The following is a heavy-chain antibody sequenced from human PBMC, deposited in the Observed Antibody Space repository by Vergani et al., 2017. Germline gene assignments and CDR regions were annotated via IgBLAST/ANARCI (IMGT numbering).Heavy chain of an antibody. CDR2: IYSGGST. V-gene: IGHV3-53*01. CDR1: GFTVSSNY. CDR3: ARGGAYYYDSSGYYGLREGAFDI. D-gene: IGHD3-22*01. J-gene: IGHJ3*02. Sequence: EVQLVESGGGLIQPGGSLRLSCAASGFTVSSNYMSWVRQAPGKGLEWVSVIYSGGSTYYADSVKGRFTISRGNSKNTLYLQMNSLRAEDTAVYYCARGGAYYYDSSGYYGLREGAFDIWGQGTMVTVSS.